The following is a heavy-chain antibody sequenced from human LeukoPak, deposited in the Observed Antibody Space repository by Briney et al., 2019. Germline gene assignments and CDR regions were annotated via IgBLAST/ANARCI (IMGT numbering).Heavy chain of an antibody. J-gene: IGHJ4*02. CDR2: ISYDGTNE. Sequence: GGSLRLSCAAPGFTFNNYGMHWVRQAPGKGLEWVAIISYDGTNEYYADSVKGRFTISRDNSKNTLYLQMNSLRAEDAATYYCAKAYCSSSSCYPTYWGQGTLVTVSS. CDR3: AKAYCSSSSCYPTY. D-gene: IGHD2-2*01. V-gene: IGHV3-30*18. CDR1: GFTFNNYG.